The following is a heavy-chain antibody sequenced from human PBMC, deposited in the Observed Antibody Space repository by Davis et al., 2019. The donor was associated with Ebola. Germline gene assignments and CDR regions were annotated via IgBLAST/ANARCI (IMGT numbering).Heavy chain of an antibody. D-gene: IGHD1-7*01. Sequence: ASVKVSCKASGYTFSSYYIHWVRQAPGQGLEWMAIINPNGGSTSYAQKFQGRVTMTRDTSTSTVYMELSSLRSEDTAVYYCAREKGTGTTRRYFDYWGQGTLVTVSS. CDR2: INPNGGST. J-gene: IGHJ4*02. CDR1: GYTFSSYY. V-gene: IGHV1-46*01. CDR3: AREKGTGTTRRYFDY.